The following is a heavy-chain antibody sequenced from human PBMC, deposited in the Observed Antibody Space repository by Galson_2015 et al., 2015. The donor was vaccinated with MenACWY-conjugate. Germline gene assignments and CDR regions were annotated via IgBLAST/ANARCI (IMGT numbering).Heavy chain of an antibody. CDR2: IGSRGSDI. V-gene: IGHV3-21*01. D-gene: IGHD4-17*01. CDR1: GFILSSYS. CDR3: ARGIGDYVDGSGDC. J-gene: IGHJ4*02. Sequence: SLRLSCAASGFILSSYSMNWVRQAPGKGLEWVSSIGSRGSDIYYGDSVKGRFTISRDNAKNSVFLQMNSLRAEDTAVYYCARGIGDYVDGSGDCWGQGTLVTVSS.